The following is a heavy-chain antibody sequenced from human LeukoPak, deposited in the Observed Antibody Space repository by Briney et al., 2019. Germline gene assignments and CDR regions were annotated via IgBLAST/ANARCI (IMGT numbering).Heavy chain of an antibody. Sequence: ASVKVSCKASGYTFTSYGISWVRQAPGQGLEWMGWISAYNGNTNYAQKLQGRVTITTDTSTSTAYMELRSLRSDETPVYYCAXVYSIFGVYSYYYMAVWGKGTTVTVSS. D-gene: IGHD3-3*01. CDR1: GYTFTSYG. J-gene: IGHJ6*03. CDR2: ISAYNGNT. V-gene: IGHV1-18*01. CDR3: AXVYSIFGVYSYYYMAV.